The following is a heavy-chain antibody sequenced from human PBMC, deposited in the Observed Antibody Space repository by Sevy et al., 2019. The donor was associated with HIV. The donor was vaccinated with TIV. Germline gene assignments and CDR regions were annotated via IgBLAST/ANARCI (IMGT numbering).Heavy chain of an antibody. Sequence: GGSLRLSCASSGITFSESLMGCVRQAPGKGLEWVASIKQDGSQKYYVDSVKGRFSISRDNAKNSLYLQMNSLRGDDTALYYCARVFSGSAPGFDYWGQGTLVTVSS. D-gene: IGHD6-19*01. V-gene: IGHV3-7*01. CDR2: IKQDGSQK. J-gene: IGHJ4*02. CDR1: GITFSESL. CDR3: ARVFSGSAPGFDY.